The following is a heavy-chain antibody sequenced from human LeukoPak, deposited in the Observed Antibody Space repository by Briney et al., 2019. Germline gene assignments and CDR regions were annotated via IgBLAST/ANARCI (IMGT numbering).Heavy chain of an antibody. Sequence: SETLCLTCAVSGGSISTYYWRWIRQSAGKGLEWIGRIQTSGSTNYNPSLKSRLTVSVDKSKNQFSLKLSSVTAADTAVYYCVTDKGSGCLDYWGQGTLVTVSS. D-gene: IGHD6-19*01. J-gene: IGHJ4*02. V-gene: IGHV4-4*07. CDR1: GGSISTYY. CDR2: IQTSGST. CDR3: VTDKGSGCLDY.